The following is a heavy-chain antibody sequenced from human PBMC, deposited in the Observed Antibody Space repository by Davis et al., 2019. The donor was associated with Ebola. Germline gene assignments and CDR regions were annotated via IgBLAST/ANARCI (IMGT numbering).Heavy chain of an antibody. CDR1: GGSISSYY. Sequence: PSETLSLTCTVSGGSISSYYWSWIRQPAGKGLEWIGRIYTSGSTNYNPSLKSRVTMSVDTSKNQFSLKLSPVTAADTAVYYCARDLGSSWSYNWFDPWGQGTLVTVSS. D-gene: IGHD6-13*01. J-gene: IGHJ5*02. CDR2: IYTSGST. V-gene: IGHV4-4*07. CDR3: ARDLGSSWSYNWFDP.